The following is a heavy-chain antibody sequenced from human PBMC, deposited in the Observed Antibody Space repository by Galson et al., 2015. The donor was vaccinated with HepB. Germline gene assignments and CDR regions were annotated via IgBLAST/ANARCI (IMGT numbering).Heavy chain of an antibody. CDR2: IRSKAYGGTT. CDR3: TRVPTYYDILTGYGYYYYYGMDV. V-gene: IGHV3-49*04. CDR1: GFTFGDYA. J-gene: IGHJ6*02. D-gene: IGHD3-9*01. Sequence: SLRLSCAASGFTFGDYAMSWVRQAPGKGLEWVGFIRSKAYGGTTEYAASVKGRFTISRDDSKSIAYLQMNSLKTEDTAVYYCTRVPTYYDILTGYGYYYYYGMDVWGQGTTVTVSS.